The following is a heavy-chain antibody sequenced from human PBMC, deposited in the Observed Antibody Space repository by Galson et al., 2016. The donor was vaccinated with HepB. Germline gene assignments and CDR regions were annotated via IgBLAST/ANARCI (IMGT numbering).Heavy chain of an antibody. V-gene: IGHV1-24*01. D-gene: IGHD3-10*01. J-gene: IGHJ3*02. CDR3: ATDASVWFGELSGGVSFDI. CDR1: GYTLTELS. CDR2: FDPEDGEA. Sequence: SVKVSCKVSGYTLTELSMHWVRQAPGKGLEWMGRFDPEDGEAIYAQKFQGRVIMTENTSTDTAYMELSSLRSEDTAVYYCATDASVWFGELSGGVSFDIWGQGTMVTVSS.